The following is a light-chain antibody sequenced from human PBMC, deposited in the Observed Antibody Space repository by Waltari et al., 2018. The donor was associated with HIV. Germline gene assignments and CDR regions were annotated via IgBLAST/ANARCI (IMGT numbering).Light chain of an antibody. CDR3: QSYDSGLTVV. V-gene: IGLV1-40*01. CDR1: SSTIGVGFD. Sequence: QSVLTQPPSVSGAPGQRVTISCTGNSSTIGVGFDVYGYQQLPETAPKLLDNGTTNRPSGVPDRFSGSKSGTSASLAITGLQAEGEADYYGQSYDSGLTVVFGGGTKLTVL. CDR2: GTT. J-gene: IGLJ3*02.